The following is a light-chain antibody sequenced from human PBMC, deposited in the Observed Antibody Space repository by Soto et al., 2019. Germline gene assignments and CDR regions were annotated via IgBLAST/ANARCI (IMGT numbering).Light chain of an antibody. CDR3: SSYGGSNTVV. CDR1: SSDVGGYNY. CDR2: EVS. J-gene: IGLJ2*01. Sequence: QSVLTQPPSASGSPGQSVNISCTGSSSDVGGYNYVSWYQQHPGKAPKLMIYEVSKRPSGVPDRLSGSKSGNTASLNVSGLQAEDESDYYCSSYGGSNTVVFGGGTKLTVL. V-gene: IGLV2-8*01.